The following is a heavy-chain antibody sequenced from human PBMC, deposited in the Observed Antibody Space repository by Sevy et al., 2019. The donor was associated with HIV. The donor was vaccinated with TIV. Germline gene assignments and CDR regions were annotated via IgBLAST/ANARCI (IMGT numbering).Heavy chain of an antibody. CDR3: SSQRTIAVAGDYFDY. Sequence: GGSLRLSCAASGFTFTGSTMYWVRQASGKGLEWVARIRSRAKTYATAYAASVKGRFTISREDSRKTAYLQMNSLKTEDTAVYYCSSQRTIAVAGDYFDYWGQGTLVTVSS. J-gene: IGHJ4*02. CDR1: GFTFTGST. D-gene: IGHD6-19*01. V-gene: IGHV3-73*01. CDR2: IRSRAKTYAT.